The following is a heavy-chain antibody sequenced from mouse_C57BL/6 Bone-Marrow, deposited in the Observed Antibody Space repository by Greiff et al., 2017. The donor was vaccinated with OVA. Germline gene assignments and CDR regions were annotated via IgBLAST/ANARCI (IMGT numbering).Heavy chain of an antibody. CDR3: ARCGNSGDYAMDY. Sequence: VQLKQSGPELVKPGASVKMSCKASGYTFTDYNMHWVKQSHGKSLEWIGYINPNNGGTSYNQKFKGKATLTVNKSSSTAYMELRSLTSEDSAVYYCARCGNSGDYAMDYWGQGTSVTVSS. CDR2: INPNNGGT. D-gene: IGHD2-1*01. V-gene: IGHV1-22*01. CDR1: GYTFTDYN. J-gene: IGHJ4*01.